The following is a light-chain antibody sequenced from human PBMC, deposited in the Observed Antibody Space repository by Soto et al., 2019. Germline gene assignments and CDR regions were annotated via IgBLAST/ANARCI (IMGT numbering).Light chain of an antibody. Sequence: DIQMTQSPSSLSASVGDRVTITCRASQDITNYLAWYQQIPGKVPKLLIYDASTLQSGVPSRFSGSGSGTDFTLTISSLQPEDVATYYCQKYDSPPRTFGQGTKVEIK. CDR1: QDITNY. CDR2: DAS. V-gene: IGKV1-27*01. CDR3: QKYDSPPRT. J-gene: IGKJ1*01.